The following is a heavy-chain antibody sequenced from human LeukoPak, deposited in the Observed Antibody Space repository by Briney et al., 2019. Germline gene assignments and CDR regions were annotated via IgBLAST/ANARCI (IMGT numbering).Heavy chain of an antibody. D-gene: IGHD6-13*01. J-gene: IGHJ4*02. V-gene: IGHV3-30*02. CDR1: GFTFSTYG. CDR2: IRYDGSNK. CDR3: AKLYRPHSSSIDY. Sequence: GGSLRLSCAASGFTFSTYGMHWVRQAPGKGLEWVALIRYDGSNKYYADSVKGRFTISRDNSKNTLYLQMNSLRAEDTAVYYCAKLYRPHSSSIDYWGQGTLVTVSS.